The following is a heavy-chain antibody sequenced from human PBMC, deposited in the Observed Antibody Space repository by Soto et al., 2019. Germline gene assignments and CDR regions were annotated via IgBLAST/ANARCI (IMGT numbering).Heavy chain of an antibody. Sequence: PSETLSLTCSVSNGSISSYYWSWIRQPAGKGLEWIGRIYTSGSTNYNPSLKSRVTMSVDTSKNQFPLKLRSVTAADTAVYYCARVLYDSSGYYDAFHIWGQGTMVTVSS. CDR3: ARVLYDSSGYYDAFHI. J-gene: IGHJ3*02. D-gene: IGHD3-22*01. V-gene: IGHV4-4*07. CDR2: IYTSGST. CDR1: NGSISSYY.